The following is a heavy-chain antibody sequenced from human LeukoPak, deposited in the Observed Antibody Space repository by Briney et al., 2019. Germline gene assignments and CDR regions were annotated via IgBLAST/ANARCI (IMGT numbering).Heavy chain of an antibody. CDR3: ARTVEMTNYYFDY. Sequence: GESLKISCKGSGYSFTSYWIGWVRQMPGKGLEWMGIIYPGDSDTRYSPSFQGQVTISADKSISTAYLQWSSLKGSDTAVYYCARTVEMTNYYFDYWGQGTLVTVSS. CDR2: IYPGDSDT. V-gene: IGHV5-51*01. CDR1: GYSFTSYW. J-gene: IGHJ4*02. D-gene: IGHD5-24*01.